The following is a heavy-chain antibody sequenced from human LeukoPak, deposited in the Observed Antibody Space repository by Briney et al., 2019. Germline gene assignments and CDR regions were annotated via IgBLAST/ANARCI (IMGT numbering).Heavy chain of an antibody. CDR3: AKLSITMVRGVMSDY. Sequence: PGGSLRLSCAASGFTFSSYGMHWVRQAPGKGLEWVAVISYDGSNKYYANSVKGRFTISRDNSKNTLYLQMNSLRAEDTAVYYRAKLSITMVRGVMSDYWGQGTLVTVSS. J-gene: IGHJ4*02. V-gene: IGHV3-30*18. D-gene: IGHD3-10*01. CDR1: GFTFSSYG. CDR2: ISYDGSNK.